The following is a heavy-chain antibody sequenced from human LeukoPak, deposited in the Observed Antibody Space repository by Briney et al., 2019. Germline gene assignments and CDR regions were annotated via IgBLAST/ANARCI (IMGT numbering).Heavy chain of an antibody. Sequence: GASLKISCKDSGYSFTSYWIGCVRQMPGKGLEWMGIIYPGDSDTRYSPSFQGQVTISADKSISTAYLQWSSLKASDTAMYYCARSYGDYYFDYWGQGTLVTVSS. J-gene: IGHJ4*02. V-gene: IGHV5-51*01. CDR2: IYPGDSDT. D-gene: IGHD4-17*01. CDR1: GYSFTSYW. CDR3: ARSYGDYYFDY.